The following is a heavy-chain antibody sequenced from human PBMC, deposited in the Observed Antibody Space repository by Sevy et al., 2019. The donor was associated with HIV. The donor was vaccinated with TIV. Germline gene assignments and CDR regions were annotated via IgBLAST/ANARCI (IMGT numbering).Heavy chain of an antibody. CDR1: GFTFSTYA. V-gene: IGHV3-23*01. CDR2: ISASGGST. CDR3: AKRNTN. J-gene: IGHJ4*02. Sequence: GGSLRLSCAASGFTFSTYAMTWVRQGPGKGLEWVSSISASGGSTSYADSVKGRFTISRDNSKNTLYLQMNSLRADDTAVYYCAKRNTNWGQGTLVTVSS.